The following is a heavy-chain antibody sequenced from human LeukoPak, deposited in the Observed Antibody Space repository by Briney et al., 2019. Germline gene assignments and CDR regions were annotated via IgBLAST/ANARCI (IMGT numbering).Heavy chain of an antibody. J-gene: IGHJ6*02. V-gene: IGHV1-2*02. CDR3: ARDQGGRYYGMDV. Sequence: ASVKVSCKASGYTFTGYYMHWVRQAPGQGLEWMGWINPNSGGTNYAQKFQGRVTMTRDTSISTAYMELSRLRSDDTAVYYCARDQGGRYYGMDVWGQGTTVTVSS. CDR2: INPNSGGT. D-gene: IGHD3-16*01. CDR1: GYTFTGYY.